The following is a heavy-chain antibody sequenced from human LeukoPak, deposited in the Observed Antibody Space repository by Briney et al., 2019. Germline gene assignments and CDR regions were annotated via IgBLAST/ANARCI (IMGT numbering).Heavy chain of an antibody. CDR2: ITSSSTYT. CDR3: AKPRNDAFDI. D-gene: IGHD1-14*01. Sequence: GGSLRLSCAASGFSFSSYNMNWVRQTPGKGLEWVSSITSSSTYTFYADSVKGRFTISRDNARNSLYLQMNSLRAEDTAVYYCAKPRNDAFDIWGQGTMVTVSS. V-gene: IGHV3-21*04. J-gene: IGHJ3*02. CDR1: GFSFSSYN.